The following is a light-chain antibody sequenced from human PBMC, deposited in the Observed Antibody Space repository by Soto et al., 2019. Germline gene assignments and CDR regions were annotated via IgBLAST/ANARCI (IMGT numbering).Light chain of an antibody. CDR3: QQYGTSIT. CDR2: DAS. V-gene: IGKV3-20*01. J-gene: IGKJ5*01. CDR1: QSLGNTY. Sequence: EIVLTQSPGTLSLSPGERATLSCRASQSLGNTYLAWYQRKPGQAPRLLIYDASSRATDIPDRFSGSGAGPDFTLTLSRLEPEDSAVYYCQQYGTSITFGQGTRLEIK.